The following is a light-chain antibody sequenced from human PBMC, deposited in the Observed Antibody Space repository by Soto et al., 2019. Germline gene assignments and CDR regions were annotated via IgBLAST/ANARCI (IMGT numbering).Light chain of an antibody. J-gene: IGLJ1*01. CDR3: SSFAATHTYI. V-gene: IGLV2-11*01. CDR1: SIDVGDSDF. CDR2: VVT. Sequence: QSALTQPRSVSGSPGQSVTISCTGTSIDVGDSDFVSWYQQHPGKAPKLMIYVVTKPPSGVPDRFSGSKSGNTASLTISGLQDEDEADYYCSSFAATHTYIFGTGTKLTVL.